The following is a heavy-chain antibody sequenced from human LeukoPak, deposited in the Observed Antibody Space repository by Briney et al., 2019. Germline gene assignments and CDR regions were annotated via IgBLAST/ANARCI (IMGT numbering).Heavy chain of an antibody. CDR1: GGSISSYY. V-gene: IGHV4-59*01. Sequence: PSETLSLTCTVSGGSISSYYWSWIRQPPGKGLEGIGYTYYSGSTNYNPSLKSRVTISVDTSKKQFSLKLSSVTAADTAVYYCARGMVRGVYYYMDVWGKGTTVTVSS. CDR2: TYYSGST. CDR3: ARGMVRGVYYYMDV. J-gene: IGHJ6*03. D-gene: IGHD3-10*01.